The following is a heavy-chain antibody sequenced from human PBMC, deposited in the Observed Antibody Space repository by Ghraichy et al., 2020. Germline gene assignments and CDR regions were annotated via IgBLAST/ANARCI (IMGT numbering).Heavy chain of an antibody. CDR3: TREFSVYDRYFDY. J-gene: IGHJ4*02. D-gene: IGHD5/OR15-5a*01. CDR2: IYYNGST. CDR1: GASINTGGYF. Sequence: SETLSLTCTVSGASINTGGYFWSWIRQLPGKGLEWIGHIYYNGSTSYSPSLKSRLSISRETSKKPFSLRLSAVTAADTAVNYCTREFSVYDRYFDYWGQGLLVTVSS. V-gene: IGHV4-31*03.